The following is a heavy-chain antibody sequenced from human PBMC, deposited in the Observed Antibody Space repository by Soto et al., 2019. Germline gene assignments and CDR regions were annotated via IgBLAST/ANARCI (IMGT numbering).Heavy chain of an antibody. D-gene: IGHD4-4*01. CDR2: IWYDGSNK. J-gene: IGHJ4*02. CDR3: ARGFSNYGRCDY. V-gene: IGHV3-33*01. Sequence: GGSLRLSCAASGFTFSSYGMHWVRQAPGKGLEWVAVIWYDGSNKYYADSVKGRFTISRDNSKNTLYLQMNSLRAEDTAVYYCARGFSNYGRCDYWGQGTLVTVSS. CDR1: GFTFSSYG.